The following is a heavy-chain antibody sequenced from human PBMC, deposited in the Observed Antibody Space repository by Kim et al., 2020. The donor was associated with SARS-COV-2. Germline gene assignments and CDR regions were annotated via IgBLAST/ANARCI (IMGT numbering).Heavy chain of an antibody. V-gene: IGHV3-33*03. Sequence: GGSLRLSCEASGFRFSVYCMHWVRQAPGKGLEWVAAIWNDGRTKAYVDSVKGRFTISRDNSKNTLYLQMNNLRAEDTAMYYCATDRGAAPFDYWGQGILVTVSS. J-gene: IGHJ4*02. CDR3: ATDRGAAPFDY. D-gene: IGHD6-13*01. CDR2: IWNDGRTK. CDR1: GFRFSVYC.